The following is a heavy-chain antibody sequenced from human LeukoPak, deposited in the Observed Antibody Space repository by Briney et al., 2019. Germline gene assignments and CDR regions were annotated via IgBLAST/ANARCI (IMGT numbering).Heavy chain of an antibody. V-gene: IGHV3-11*04. CDR1: GFTFNDYY. CDR3: ARVGRYSSSSGDY. D-gene: IGHD6-6*01. CDR2: ISSSGSSI. J-gene: IGHJ4*02. Sequence: GGSLRLSCAASGFTFNDYYMSWIRQAPGKGLEWVSYISSSGSSIYSADSVKGRFTISRDNAKNSLYLQMNSLRAEDTAVYYCARVGRYSSSSGDYWGQGTLVTVSS.